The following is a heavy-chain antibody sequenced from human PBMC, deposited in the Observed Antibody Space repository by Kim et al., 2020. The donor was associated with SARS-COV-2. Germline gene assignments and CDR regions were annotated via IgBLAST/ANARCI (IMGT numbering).Heavy chain of an antibody. CDR3: AKGGGSETYSGDY. D-gene: IGHD3-10*01. CDR1: GFTFGDYT. V-gene: IGHV3-9*01. Sequence: GGGLVQPGRSLRLSCVGSGFTFGDYTMLWVRQAPGKGLEWVSGITKDNGIIGYVDSVRGRFTISRDNGANSLYLQMDSLRPEDTALYYCAKGGGSETYSGDYWGQGTLVTVSS. CDR2: ITKDNGII. J-gene: IGHJ4*02.